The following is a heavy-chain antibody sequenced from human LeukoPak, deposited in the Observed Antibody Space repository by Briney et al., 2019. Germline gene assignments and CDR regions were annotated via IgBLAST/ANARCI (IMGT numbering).Heavy chain of an antibody. CDR3: ASLALNVVVVAAYPFFDY. CDR2: IYYSGST. CDR1: GGSISSSSYY. V-gene: IGHV4-39*07. D-gene: IGHD2-15*01. Sequence: PSETLSLTCTVSGGSISSSSYYWGWIRQPPGKGLEWIGSIYYSGSTYYNPSLKSRVTISVDTSKNQFSLKLSSVTAADTAVYYCASLALNVVVVAAYPFFDYWGQGTLVTVSS. J-gene: IGHJ4*02.